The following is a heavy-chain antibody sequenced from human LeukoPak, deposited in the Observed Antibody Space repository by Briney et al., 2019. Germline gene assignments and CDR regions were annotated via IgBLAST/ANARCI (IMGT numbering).Heavy chain of an antibody. CDR3: ARGHSSDYGDRYYFDY. CDR1: GYTFTNYY. J-gene: IGHJ4*02. Sequence: ASVKVSCKASGYTFTNYYMHWVRQAPGQGLEWMGVINPSGGSTSYAQKFQGRVTMTRDTSTSTVYMELSSLRSEDTAVYYCARGHSSDYGDRYYFDYWGQGTLVTVPS. D-gene: IGHD4-17*01. CDR2: INPSGGST. V-gene: IGHV1-46*01.